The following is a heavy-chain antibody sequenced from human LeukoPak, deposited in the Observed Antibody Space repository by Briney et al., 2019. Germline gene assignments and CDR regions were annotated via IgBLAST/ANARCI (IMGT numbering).Heavy chain of an antibody. D-gene: IGHD4-23*01. CDR2: INPSGGST. CDR1: GYTFTSYY. J-gene: IGHJ3*02. V-gene: IGHV1-46*01. CDR3: ARNYKPRIDYGGNPGLGAFDI. Sequence: GASVKVSCKASGYTFTSYYMHWVRQVPGQGLEWMGIINPSGGSTSYAQKFQGRVTMTRDTSTSTVYMELSSLRSEDTAVYYCARNYKPRIDYGGNPGLGAFDIWGQGTMVTVS.